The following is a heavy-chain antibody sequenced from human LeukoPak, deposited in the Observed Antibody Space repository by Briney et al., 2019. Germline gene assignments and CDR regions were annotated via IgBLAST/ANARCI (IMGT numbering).Heavy chain of an antibody. V-gene: IGHV3-21*01. D-gene: IGHD6-19*01. CDR2: ISSSSSYI. Sequence: PGGSLRLSCAASGFTFSSYSMNWVRQAPGKGLEWVSSISSSSSYIYYADSVKGRFTISRDNAENSLYLQMNSLRAEDTAVYYCARKSGWYGRAYDYWGQGTLVTVSS. J-gene: IGHJ4*02. CDR1: GFTFSSYS. CDR3: ARKSGWYGRAYDY.